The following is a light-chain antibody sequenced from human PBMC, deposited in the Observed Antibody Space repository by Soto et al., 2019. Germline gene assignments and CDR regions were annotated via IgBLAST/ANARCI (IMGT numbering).Light chain of an antibody. CDR1: SXDIGGYNS. J-gene: IGLJ1*01. CDR2: DVT. Sequence: QSVLTQSPSASGSPGQSVTISCSGTSXDIGGYNSVSWYQQHPGKAPKVMIYDVTKRPSGVPDRFSGSKSGNTASLTVSGLQAEDEADYYCSSYTSSSTLVFGTGTKLTVL. V-gene: IGLV2-8*01. CDR3: SSYTSSSTLV.